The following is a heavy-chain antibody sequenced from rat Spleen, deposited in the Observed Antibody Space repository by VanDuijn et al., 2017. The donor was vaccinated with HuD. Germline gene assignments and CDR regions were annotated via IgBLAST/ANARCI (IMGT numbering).Heavy chain of an antibody. D-gene: IGHD3-5*01. Sequence: QVQMKETGPGLVQRTQTLSVTCTVSGFSLTSYAVHWVRQAPGRGLEWMGVMWSGGSTAYNSALKSRLSISRDTSKSQVFLKMNSLQTEDTAIYYCTTNFDYWGQGVMVTVSS. CDR3: TTNFDY. CDR1: GFSLTSYA. CDR2: MWSGGST. V-gene: IGHV2-77*01. J-gene: IGHJ2*01.